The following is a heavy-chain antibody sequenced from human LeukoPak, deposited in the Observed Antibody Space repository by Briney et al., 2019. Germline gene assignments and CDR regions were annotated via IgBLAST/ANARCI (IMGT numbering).Heavy chain of an antibody. CDR3: ARGESFLAY. CDR2: INPYSGDT. V-gene: IGHV1-2*02. Sequence: ASVKVSCKGSGYTFTGWHIHCVRQAPGQGLEWMGSINPYSGDTKYAQNFQGRVTVTRDTSISTAYMELSRLTSDDTAIYYCARGESFLAYWGQGTLVAVSS. CDR1: GYTFTGWH. J-gene: IGHJ4*02. D-gene: IGHD3-3*02.